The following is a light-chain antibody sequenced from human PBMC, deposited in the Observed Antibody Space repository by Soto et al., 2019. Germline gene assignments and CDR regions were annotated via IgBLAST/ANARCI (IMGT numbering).Light chain of an antibody. Sequence: QSALTQPASVSGSPGQSITISCTGTSSDVGDYNYVSWYQQHPGKAPKVMIYDVSNRPSGVSNRFSGSKSGKTASLTISGLQAEDEADYYCSSYTSSSTLVFGTGTKVTVL. J-gene: IGLJ1*01. CDR1: SSDVGDYNY. CDR2: DVS. V-gene: IGLV2-14*01. CDR3: SSYTSSSTLV.